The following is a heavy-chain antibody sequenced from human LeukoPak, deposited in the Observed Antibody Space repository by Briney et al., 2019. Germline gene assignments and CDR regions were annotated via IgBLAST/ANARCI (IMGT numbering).Heavy chain of an antibody. CDR2: INTDGTVT. Sequence: PGGSLRLSCAASGFTLSKYWMLWVRQAPGKGLESVSRINTDGTVTTYADSVKGRFTVSRYNADNTMFLQMNSVRDEDTAVYYCATKQWLAPPPDSWGQGTPVTVSS. D-gene: IGHD6-19*01. CDR1: GFTLSKYW. J-gene: IGHJ4*02. CDR3: ATKQWLAPPPDS. V-gene: IGHV3-74*01.